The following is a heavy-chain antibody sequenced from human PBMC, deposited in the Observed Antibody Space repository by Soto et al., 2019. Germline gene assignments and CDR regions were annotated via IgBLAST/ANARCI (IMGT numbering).Heavy chain of an antibody. CDR3: ARVSGSYYYGMDV. Sequence: SETLSLTCTVSGGSISSNDYYWDWIRQSPGKGLEWIGSIYYSGTTYYNPSLKSRVTISVDKSKNQFSLKLSSVTAADTAVYYCARVSGSYYYGMDVWGQGTTVTVSS. V-gene: IGHV4-39*07. D-gene: IGHD1-26*01. CDR2: IYYSGTT. CDR1: GGSISSNDYY. J-gene: IGHJ6*02.